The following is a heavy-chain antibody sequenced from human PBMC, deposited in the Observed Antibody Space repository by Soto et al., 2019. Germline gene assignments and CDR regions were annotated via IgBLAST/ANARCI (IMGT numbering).Heavy chain of an antibody. CDR1: GYTFTSYA. CDR2: INAGNGHT. V-gene: IGHV1-3*01. J-gene: IGHJ4*02. CDR3: ASPRAGYSSGWYGAY. D-gene: IGHD6-19*01. Sequence: QVQLVQSGAEVKKPGASVKVSCKASGYTFTSYAMHWVRQAPGQRLEWMGWINAGNGHTKYSQKFQGRVTITRDTSASTAYMELRSLRSDDTAVYYCASPRAGYSSGWYGAYWVQGTLVTVSS.